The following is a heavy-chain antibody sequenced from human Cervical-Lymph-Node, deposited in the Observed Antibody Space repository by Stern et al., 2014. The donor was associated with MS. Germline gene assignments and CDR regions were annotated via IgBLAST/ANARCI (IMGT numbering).Heavy chain of an antibody. CDR3: ARDLAAADRTGFVFYYGMDV. J-gene: IGHJ6*02. D-gene: IGHD6-13*01. CDR2: IYTRGST. Sequence: QVQLQESGPGLVKPSQALSLTCTVSGGSISSSGNYWSWIRQPAGKGLEWIGRIYTRGSTKYNSSLKGGVPISVNTSKNQFSLKLPLVTAADTAVYFCARDLAAADRTGFVFYYGMDVWGPGTTVTVSS. V-gene: IGHV4-61*02. CDR1: GGSISSSGNY.